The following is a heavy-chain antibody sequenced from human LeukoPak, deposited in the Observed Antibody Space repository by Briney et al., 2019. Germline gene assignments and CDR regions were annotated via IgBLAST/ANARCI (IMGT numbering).Heavy chain of an antibody. D-gene: IGHD6-13*01. V-gene: IGHV4-59*01. CDR1: GGSISSYY. J-gene: IGHJ4*02. CDR3: ARGPSTSSNWYPAFDY. CDR2: IYYSGST. Sequence: SETLSLTCTVSGGSISSYYWSWIRQPPGKGLEWIGYIYYSGSTNYNPSLKSRITISVDTSKNQFSLKLSSVTAADTAVYYCARGPSTSSNWYPAFDYWGQGTLVTVSS.